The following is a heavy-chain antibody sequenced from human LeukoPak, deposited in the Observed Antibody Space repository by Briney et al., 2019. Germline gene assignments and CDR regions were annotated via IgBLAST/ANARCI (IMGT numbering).Heavy chain of an antibody. J-gene: IGHJ6*03. Sequence: ASVKVSCKASGYTFTGYYMHWVRQAPGQGLEWMGWINPNSGGTNYAQKFQGRVTMTRDTSISTAYMELSRLRSDDTAVYHCARGVTLYYYYMDVWGKGTTVTVSS. CDR1: GYTFTGYY. CDR3: ARGVTLYYYYMDV. V-gene: IGHV1-2*02. CDR2: INPNSGGT. D-gene: IGHD5/OR15-5a*01.